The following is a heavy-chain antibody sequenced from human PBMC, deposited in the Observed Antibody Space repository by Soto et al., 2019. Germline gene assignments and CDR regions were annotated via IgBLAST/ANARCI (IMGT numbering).Heavy chain of an antibody. CDR2: ISSSGSTI. V-gene: IGHV3-48*03. D-gene: IGHD3-22*01. CDR3: ARDRGLVDYDSSGYYYIDY. CDR1: GFTFSSYE. Sequence: GGSLRLSCAASGFTFSSYEMNWVRQAPGKGLEWVSYISSSGSTIYYADSVKGRFTISRDNAKNSLYLQMNSLRAEDTAVYYCARDRGLVDYDSSGYYYIDYWGQGXLVTVSS. J-gene: IGHJ4*02.